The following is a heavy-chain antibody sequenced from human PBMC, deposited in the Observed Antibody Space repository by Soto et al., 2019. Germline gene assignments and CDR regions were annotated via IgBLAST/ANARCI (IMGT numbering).Heavy chain of an antibody. Sequence: LSLTCAVSGGSISSGGYSWSWIRQPPGKGLEWIGYIFRSGSTYYNPSLKSRVTISVDRSKNQFSLKLSSVTAADTAVYYCARVGAAAGTGGWFDPWGQGTLVTVSS. CDR3: ARVGAAAGTGGWFDP. CDR2: IFRSGST. J-gene: IGHJ5*02. D-gene: IGHD6-13*01. CDR1: GGSISSGGYS. V-gene: IGHV4-30-2*01.